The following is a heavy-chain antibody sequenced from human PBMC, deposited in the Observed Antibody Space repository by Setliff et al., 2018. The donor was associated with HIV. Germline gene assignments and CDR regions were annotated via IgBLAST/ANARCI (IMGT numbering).Heavy chain of an antibody. CDR3: ARVYDSSGYSLSIPGY. J-gene: IGHJ4*01. Sequence: GGSLRLSCAASGFTFDDYAMHWVRQAPGKGLEWVSLISWDGGSTYYADSVKGRFTISRDNSKNSLYLQMNSLRAEDTALYYCARVYDSSGYSLSIPGYWGQGTLVTVSS. D-gene: IGHD3-22*01. V-gene: IGHV3-43D*04. CDR2: ISWDGGST. CDR1: GFTFDDYA.